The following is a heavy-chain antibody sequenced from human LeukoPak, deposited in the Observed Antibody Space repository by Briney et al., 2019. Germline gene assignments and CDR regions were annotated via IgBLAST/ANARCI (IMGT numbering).Heavy chain of an antibody. J-gene: IGHJ4*02. V-gene: IGHV4-59*01. Sequence: SETLSLTCTVSGGSISSYYWSWIRQPPGTGLEWFGYIYYSRSTNYNPSLKRPGTISLDTSKHPISMKQCSVTVGDTAVYYCARSYYDIVTGYYTNFDYWGQGTLVTVSS. CDR2: IYYSRST. D-gene: IGHD3-9*01. CDR3: ARSYYDIVTGYYTNFDY. CDR1: GGSISSYY.